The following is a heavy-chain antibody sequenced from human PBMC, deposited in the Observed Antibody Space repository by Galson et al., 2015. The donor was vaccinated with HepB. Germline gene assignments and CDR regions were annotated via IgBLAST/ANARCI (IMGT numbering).Heavy chain of an antibody. CDR2: ISSSSTTI. CDR3: VLLRGYDLKPIDY. J-gene: IGHJ4*02. Sequence: SLRLSCAASTFIFSTFSMHWVRQAPGKGLEWVSYISSSSTTIYYADSVKGRFTVSRDNSKNSLYLQMNSLRAEDTAVYYCVLLRGYDLKPIDYWGQGTMVTVSS. CDR1: TFIFSTFS. D-gene: IGHD5-12*01. V-gene: IGHV3-48*01.